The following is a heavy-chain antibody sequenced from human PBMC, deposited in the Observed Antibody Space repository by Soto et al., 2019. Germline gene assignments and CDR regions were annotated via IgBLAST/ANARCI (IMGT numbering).Heavy chain of an antibody. CDR2: ISSSGHTI. CDR1: GFTFSDYY. J-gene: IGHJ6*03. D-gene: IGHD6-13*01. CDR3: ARDRTAASPSYYMDV. V-gene: IGHV3-11*04. Sequence: GGSLRLSCAASGFTFSDYYMGWVRQAPGKGLECVSYISSSGHTIYYRDSVKGRFTISRDNARNTLYLQMSSLRAEDMAVYYCARDRTAASPSYYMDVWGKGTTVTVSS.